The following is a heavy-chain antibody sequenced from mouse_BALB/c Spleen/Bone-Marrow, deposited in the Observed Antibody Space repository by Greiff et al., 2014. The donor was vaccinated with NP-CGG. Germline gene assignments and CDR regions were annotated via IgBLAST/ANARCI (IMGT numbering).Heavy chain of an antibody. D-gene: IGHD2-4*01. J-gene: IGHJ3*01. CDR1: GFTFSSYG. CDR2: INSNGGST. CDR3: ARDMITTRGFAY. V-gene: IGHV5-6-3*01. Sequence: DVQLVESGGGLVQPGGSLKLSCAASGFTFSSYGMSWVRQTPDKRLELVATINSNGGSTYYPDSVKGRFTISRDNAKNTLYLQMNSLKSEDTAMYYCARDMITTRGFAYWGQGTLVTVSA.